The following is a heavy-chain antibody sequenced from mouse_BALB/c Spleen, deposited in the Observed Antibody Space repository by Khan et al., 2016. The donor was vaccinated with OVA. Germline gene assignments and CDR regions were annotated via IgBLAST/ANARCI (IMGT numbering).Heavy chain of an antibody. CDR1: GISITTGNYR. Sequence: VQLKQSGPGLVKPSQTVSLTCTVTGISITTGNYRWSWIRQFPGNKLEWIGNIYYSGTITYNPSLTSRTTITSDTSKSQFFLEMNSLTAEDTATYFCARDYGSLYWYFDVWGAGTTVTVSS. J-gene: IGHJ1*01. D-gene: IGHD1-1*01. CDR2: IYYSGTI. V-gene: IGHV3-5*02. CDR3: ARDYGSLYWYFDV.